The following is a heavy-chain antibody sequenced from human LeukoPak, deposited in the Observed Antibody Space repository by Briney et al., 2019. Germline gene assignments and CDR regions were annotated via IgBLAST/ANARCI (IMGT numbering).Heavy chain of an antibody. V-gene: IGHV1-8*01. CDR2: MNPNSGTP. D-gene: IGHD6-13*01. Sequence: ASVKVSCKASGYTFTSYDINWVRQATGQGLEWMGWMNPNSGTPGYAQRFQGRVTMTRNTSISTAYMELSSLRSEDTAVYYCARVRNIAAAGTFGYWGQGTLVTVSS. J-gene: IGHJ4*02. CDR1: GYTFTSYD. CDR3: ARVRNIAAAGTFGY.